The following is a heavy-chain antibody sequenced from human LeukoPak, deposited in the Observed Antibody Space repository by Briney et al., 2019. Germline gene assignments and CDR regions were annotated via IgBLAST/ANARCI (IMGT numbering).Heavy chain of an antibody. CDR1: GFTFSSYE. CDR3: AREVKVSGYCSSTSCYAGY. Sequence: GGPLRLSCAASGFTFSSYEMNWVRQAPGKGLEWVSYISSSGSTIYYADSVKGRFTISRDNAKNSLYLQMNSLRAEDTAVYYCAREVKVSGYCSSTSCYAGYWGQGTLVTVSS. D-gene: IGHD2-2*01. V-gene: IGHV3-48*03. CDR2: ISSSGSTI. J-gene: IGHJ4*02.